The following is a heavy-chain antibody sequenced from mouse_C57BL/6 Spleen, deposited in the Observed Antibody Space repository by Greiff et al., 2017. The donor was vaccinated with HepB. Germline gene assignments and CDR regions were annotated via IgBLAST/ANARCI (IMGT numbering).Heavy chain of an antibody. V-gene: IGHV1-15*01. CDR1: GYTFTDYE. D-gene: IGHD1-1*01. J-gene: IGHJ3*01. CDR2: IDPETGGT. Sequence: QVQLQQSGAELVRPGASVTLSCKASGYTFTDYEMHWVKQTPVHGLEWIGAIDPETGGTAYNQKFKGKAILTADKSSSTAYMELRSLTSEDSAVYYCTRGEHGSSSNCFAYWGQGTLVTVSA. CDR3: TRGEHGSSSNCFAY.